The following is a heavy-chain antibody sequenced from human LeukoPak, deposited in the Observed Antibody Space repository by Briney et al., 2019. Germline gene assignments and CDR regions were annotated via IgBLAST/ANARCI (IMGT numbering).Heavy chain of an antibody. CDR2: IYHSGST. J-gene: IGHJ5*02. Sequence: SQTLSLTCTVSGGSISSGGYYWSWIRQPPGKGLEWIGYIYHSGSTYYNPSLKSRVTISVDRSKNQFSLKLSSVTAADTAVYYCARAGGVVVPAAPCINWFDPWGQGTLVTVSS. D-gene: IGHD2-2*01. CDR3: ARAGGVVVPAAPCINWFDP. CDR1: GGSISSGGYY. V-gene: IGHV4-30-2*01.